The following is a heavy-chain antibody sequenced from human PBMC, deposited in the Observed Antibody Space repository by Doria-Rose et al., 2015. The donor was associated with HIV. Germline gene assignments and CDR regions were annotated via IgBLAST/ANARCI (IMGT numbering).Heavy chain of an antibody. CDR1: GVSLSSPGMG. Sequence: SGPVLVKPTETLTLTCTVSGVSLSSPGMGVSWIRQPPGKALEWLANIFADEERSYNTSLMSRLTISMGTYKCQVVLTMTDMDPVDTATYYCARRKSSRWYHKYYFDFCGQGTLVIVSA. V-gene: IGHV2-26*01. CDR3: ARRKSSRWYHKYYFDF. CDR2: IFADEER. J-gene: IGHJ4*02. D-gene: IGHD6-13*01.